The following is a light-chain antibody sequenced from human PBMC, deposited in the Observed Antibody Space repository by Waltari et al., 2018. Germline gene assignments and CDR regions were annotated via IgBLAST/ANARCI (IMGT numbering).Light chain of an antibody. Sequence: QSALTQPASRSGFPWQSIPLSCPGTRRELCAFNYFSWYQLHPGKAPKLIIYGVTNRPSGVSTRFSGSKSGNTASLTISGLQADDEADYYCSSYTRSSSLYVFGGGTTVTV. CDR3: SSYTRSSSLYV. CDR1: RRELCAFNY. CDR2: GVT. V-gene: IGLV2-14*01. J-gene: IGLJ1*01.